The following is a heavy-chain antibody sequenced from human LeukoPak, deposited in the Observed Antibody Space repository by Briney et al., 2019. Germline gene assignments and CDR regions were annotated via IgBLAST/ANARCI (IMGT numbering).Heavy chain of an antibody. CDR1: GFTLSDYC. D-gene: IGHD4-11*01. CDR2: ISGSSSYT. Sequence: GGSLRLSCAASGFTLSDYCMSWIRQAPGKGLEWVSYISGSSSYTNYADSVRGRFTISRDNAKNSLYLQMNSLRAEDTAVYYCARGMTTVTTIDYWGQGTLVTVSS. CDR3: ARGMTTVTTIDY. V-gene: IGHV3-11*06. J-gene: IGHJ4*02.